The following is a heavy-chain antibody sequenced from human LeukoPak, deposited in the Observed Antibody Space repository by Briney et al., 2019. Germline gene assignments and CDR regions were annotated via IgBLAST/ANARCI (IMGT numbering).Heavy chain of an antibody. CDR3: ASRSSIWSGYQDTLYYFDS. CDR1: GGSISSYY. Sequence: SETLSLTCTVSGGSISSYYWSWIRQPPGKRLEWIGHIYYCWSTNYNPSLKSRVTISVDTSNNQFSLKLSSVTAADTAVYYCASRSSIWSGYQDTLYYFDSWGQGTLVTVSS. J-gene: IGHJ4*02. D-gene: IGHD3-3*01. CDR2: IYYCWST. V-gene: IGHV4-59*01.